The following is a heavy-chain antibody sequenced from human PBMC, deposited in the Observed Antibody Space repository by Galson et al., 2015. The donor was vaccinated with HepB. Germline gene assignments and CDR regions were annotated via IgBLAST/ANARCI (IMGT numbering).Heavy chain of an antibody. J-gene: IGHJ6*02. CDR1: GFTFSSYG. Sequence: SLRLSCAASGFTFSSYGMHWVRQAPGKGLEWVAVISYDGSNKYYADSVKGRFTISRDNSKSTLYLQMNSLRAEDTAVYYCAKNNYYGSGSYRFYGMDVWGQGTTVTVSS. CDR2: ISYDGSNK. V-gene: IGHV3-30*18. D-gene: IGHD3-10*01. CDR3: AKNNYYGSGSYRFYGMDV.